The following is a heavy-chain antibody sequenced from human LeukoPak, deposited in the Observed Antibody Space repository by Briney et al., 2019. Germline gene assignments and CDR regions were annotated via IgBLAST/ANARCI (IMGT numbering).Heavy chain of an antibody. CDR1: GYTFTGYY. J-gene: IGHJ6*02. V-gene: IGHV1-2*02. Sequence: ASVKVSCKASGYTFTGYYMHWVRQAPGQGLEWMGWINPNSGGINYAQKFQGRVTMTRDTSISTAYMELSRLRSDDTAVYYCARDSYYDSSGYYYSDYYGMDVWGQGTTVTVSS. CDR3: ARDSYYDSSGYYYSDYYGMDV. D-gene: IGHD3-22*01. CDR2: INPNSGGI.